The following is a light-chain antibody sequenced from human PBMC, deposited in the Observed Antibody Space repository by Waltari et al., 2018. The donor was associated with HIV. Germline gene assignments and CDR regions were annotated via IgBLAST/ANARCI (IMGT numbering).Light chain of an antibody. CDR2: GAS. Sequence: EIVLTQAPGTLSLSPGERATLSCRASQSLSNTYLAWYQQRPGQPPRLLIHGASSRAAGIPYRFSGSGSGTDFTLTISRLEPEDFAVYYCQQYGTSPLFAFGPGTTVDIK. J-gene: IGKJ3*01. CDR3: QQYGTSPLFA. CDR1: QSLSNTY. V-gene: IGKV3-20*01.